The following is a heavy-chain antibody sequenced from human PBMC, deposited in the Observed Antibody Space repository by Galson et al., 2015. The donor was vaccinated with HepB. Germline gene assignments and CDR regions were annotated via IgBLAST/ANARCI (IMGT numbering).Heavy chain of an antibody. J-gene: IGHJ4*02. CDR1: GFTFSNFG. D-gene: IGHD5-24*01. CDR3: AKDGGNRWSQHIDS. CDR2: ISFDGSLT. V-gene: IGHV3-30*18. Sequence: SLRLSCAASGFTFSNFGMHWVRQAPDKGLEWVAVISFDGSLTYYDASVKGRFTISRDNSNNTLNLQMNSLRSEDTAVYYCAKDGGNRWSQHIDSWGQGILVTVSS.